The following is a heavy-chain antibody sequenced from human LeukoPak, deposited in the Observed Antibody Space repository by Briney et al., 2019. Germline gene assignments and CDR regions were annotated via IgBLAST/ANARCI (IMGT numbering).Heavy chain of an antibody. CDR3: ARYYYDSSGYSSSDY. J-gene: IGHJ4*02. CDR1: GGSISSSSYY. CDR2: IYYSGST. V-gene: IGHV4-39*01. Sequence: SETLSLTCTVSGGSISSSSYYWGWTRQPPGKGLEWIGSIYYSGSTYYNPSLKSRVTISVDTSKNQFSLKLSSVTAADTAVYYCARYYYDSSGYSSSDYWGQGTLVTVSS. D-gene: IGHD3-22*01.